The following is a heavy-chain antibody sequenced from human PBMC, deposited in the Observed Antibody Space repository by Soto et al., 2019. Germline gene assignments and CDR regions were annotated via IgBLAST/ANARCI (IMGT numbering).Heavy chain of an antibody. CDR3: AAGASDVRYCSGGSCSEDSSGSRLGYFQH. D-gene: IGHD2-15*01. CDR1: GFTFTSSA. V-gene: IGHV1-58*01. J-gene: IGHJ1*01. Sequence: SVKVSCKASGFTFTSSAVQWVRQARGQRLEWIGWIVVGSGNTNYAQKFQERVTITRDMSTSTAYMELSSLRSEDTAVYYCAAGASDVRYCSGGSCSEDSSGSRLGYFQHWGQGTLVTVSS. CDR2: IVVGSGNT.